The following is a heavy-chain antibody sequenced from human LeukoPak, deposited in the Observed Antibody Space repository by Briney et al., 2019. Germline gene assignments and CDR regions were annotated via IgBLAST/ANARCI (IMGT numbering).Heavy chain of an antibody. V-gene: IGHV4-59*01. Sequence: SETLSLTCTVSGGSISSYYWSWIRQPPGKGREWNGYIYYSGSTNYNPSLKSRVTISVDTSKNQFSLKLSSVTAADTAVYYCARDLVRGYCSGGSCYPSWFDPWGQGTLVTVSS. CDR2: IYYSGST. J-gene: IGHJ5*02. CDR1: GGSISSYY. D-gene: IGHD2-15*01. CDR3: ARDLVRGYCSGGSCYPSWFDP.